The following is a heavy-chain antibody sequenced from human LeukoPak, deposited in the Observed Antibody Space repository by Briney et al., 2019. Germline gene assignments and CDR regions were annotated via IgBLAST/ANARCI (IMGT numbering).Heavy chain of an antibody. CDR3: ARENYDILTGYYNWFDP. D-gene: IGHD3-9*01. J-gene: IGHJ5*02. CDR2: ISYDGSNK. V-gene: IGHV3-30-3*01. Sequence: GGSLRLSCAASGFTFSSYAMHWVRQAPGKGLEWVAFISYDGSNKYYADSVKGRFTISRDNSKNTLYLQMNSLRAEDTAVYYCARENYDILTGYYNWFDPWGQGTLVTVSS. CDR1: GFTFSSYA.